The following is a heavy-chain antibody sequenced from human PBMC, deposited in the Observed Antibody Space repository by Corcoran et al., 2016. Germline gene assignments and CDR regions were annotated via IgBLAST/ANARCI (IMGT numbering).Heavy chain of an antibody. CDR2: INPNSGDT. Sequence: QVQLVQSGAEVKEPGASVKVSCKASGYTFPVYYIHWVRQAPGQGLEWVGCINPNSGDTDHAQKLQGRVTMTRDTSINTVYMELSSLRSDDTALYYCVRENWYCDLWGRGTLVTASS. J-gene: IGHJ2*01. CDR1: GYTFPVYY. CDR3: VRENWYCDL. V-gene: IGHV1-2*02.